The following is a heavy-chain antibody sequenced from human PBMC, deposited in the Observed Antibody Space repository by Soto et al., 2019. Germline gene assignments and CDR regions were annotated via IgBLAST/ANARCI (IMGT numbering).Heavy chain of an antibody. J-gene: IGHJ3*02. CDR2: INHSGST. D-gene: IGHD4-17*01. CDR1: GGSFSGYY. Sequence: PSETLSLTCAVYGGSFSGYYWSWIRQPPGKGLEWIGEINHSGSTNYNPSLKSRVTISVDTSKNQFSLKLSSVTAADTAVCCCARVQVHGYGDLNDAFDIWGQGTMVTVS. CDR3: ARVQVHGYGDLNDAFDI. V-gene: IGHV4-34*01.